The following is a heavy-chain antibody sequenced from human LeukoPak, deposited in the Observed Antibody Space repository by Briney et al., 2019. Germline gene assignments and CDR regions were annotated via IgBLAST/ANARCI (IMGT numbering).Heavy chain of an antibody. J-gene: IGHJ4*02. CDR2: IYYSGTT. Sequence: PSETLSLTCTVSGGSISNYYWNWIRQPPGKGLEWIGYIYYSGTTNYNPSLKSRVSMSVDTSKNQFSLKLSSVTAADTAVYYCARERAMVRGYFDYWGQGTLVTVSS. CDR3: ARERAMVRGYFDY. V-gene: IGHV4-59*01. D-gene: IGHD3-10*01. CDR1: GGSISNYY.